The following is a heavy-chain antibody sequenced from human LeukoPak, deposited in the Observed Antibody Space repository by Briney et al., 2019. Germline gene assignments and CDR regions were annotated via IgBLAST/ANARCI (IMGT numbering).Heavy chain of an antibody. V-gene: IGHV3-21*01. J-gene: IGHJ4*02. Sequence: GGSLRLSCAASGFTFSSYWMHWVRQAPGKGLEWVSSISAASNYIYYADSVKGRFTISRDNAKNSLYLQMNSLRAEDTAVYYCARERLPDDYWGQGTLVTVSS. CDR3: ARERLPDDY. CDR1: GFTFSSYW. CDR2: ISAASNYI. D-gene: IGHD4-11*01.